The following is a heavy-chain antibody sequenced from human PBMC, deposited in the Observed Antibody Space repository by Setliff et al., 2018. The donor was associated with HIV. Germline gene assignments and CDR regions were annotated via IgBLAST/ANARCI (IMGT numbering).Heavy chain of an antibody. D-gene: IGHD3-22*01. J-gene: IGHJ4*02. Sequence: SETLSLTCTVSGGSISSEGYYWSWIRQHPGKGLEWIGYIYYSGNTYYSPSLKSRLTISVDTSKNQFSLKLSSVTAADTAVYYCARANYYDSSGSLGYFDYWGQGTLVTVSS. CDR1: GGSISSEGYY. CDR2: IYYSGNT. CDR3: ARANYYDSSGSLGYFDY. V-gene: IGHV4-31*03.